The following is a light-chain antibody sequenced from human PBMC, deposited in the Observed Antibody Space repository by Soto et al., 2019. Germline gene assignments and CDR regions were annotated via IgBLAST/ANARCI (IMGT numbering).Light chain of an antibody. CDR3: QEYYSPPFT. J-gene: IGKJ3*01. Sequence: DIQMTQSPSSLSASVGDRVTITCRASQGISSSLAWYQHKPGKVPELLIYAASTLHSGVPSRFSGSGSGTDFTLTIRSLQPEDGATYYCQEYYSPPFTFGPGTKVNFK. V-gene: IGKV1-27*01. CDR2: AAS. CDR1: QGISSS.